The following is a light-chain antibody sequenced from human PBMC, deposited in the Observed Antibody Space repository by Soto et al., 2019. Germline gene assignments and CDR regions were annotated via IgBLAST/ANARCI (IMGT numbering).Light chain of an antibody. CDR1: QSVSSY. V-gene: IGKV3D-20*01. CDR2: DAS. Sequence: EIVLTQSPATLSLSPGERATLSCRASQSVSSYLAWYQQKPGLAPRLLIYDASSRATGIPDRFSGSGSGTDFTLTISRLEPEDFAVYYCQQYGSSPQTFGQGTKVDIK. J-gene: IGKJ1*01. CDR3: QQYGSSPQT.